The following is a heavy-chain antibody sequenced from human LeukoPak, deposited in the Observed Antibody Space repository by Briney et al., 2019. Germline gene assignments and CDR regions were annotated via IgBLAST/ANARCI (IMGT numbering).Heavy chain of an antibody. V-gene: IGHV1-2*02. Sequence: ASVKVSCKASGYTFTGYYMHWVREAPGQGLEWMGWINPNSGGTNYAQKFQGRVTMTRDTSISTAYMELSRLSSVTAADTAVYYCASLTEDHTLDPWGQGTLVTVSS. J-gene: IGHJ5*02. CDR2: INPNSGGT. D-gene: IGHD1-14*01. CDR1: GYTFTGYY. CDR3: ASLTEDHTLDP.